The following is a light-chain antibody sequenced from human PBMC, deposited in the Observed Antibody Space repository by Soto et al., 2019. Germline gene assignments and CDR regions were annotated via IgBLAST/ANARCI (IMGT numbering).Light chain of an antibody. CDR3: SSYTSSSTPWV. Sequence: QSVLTQPASVSGSPGQSITISCTGTSSDVGGYNYVSWYQQHPGKAPKVIIYEVSNRPSGVANRFSGSKSGNTASLTISGLQAEDEADYYCSSYTSSSTPWVFGGGTKVTVL. V-gene: IGLV2-14*01. J-gene: IGLJ3*02. CDR1: SSDVGGYNY. CDR2: EVS.